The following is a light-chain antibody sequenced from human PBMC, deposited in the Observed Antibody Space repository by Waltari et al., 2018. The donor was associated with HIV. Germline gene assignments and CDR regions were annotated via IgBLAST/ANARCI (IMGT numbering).Light chain of an antibody. Sequence: DIAMTQSPDSLALSLGERATISCKDSQSIFCSSKNKYYLAWYQQKAGQTTKLLISWASTREYEVPDRFSGSESETDFALTSSNLQSEYVALYFSQQYYNTPRTFGPGTRV. CDR1: QSIFCSSKNKYY. CDR3: QQYYNTPRT. V-gene: IGKV4-1*01. J-gene: IGKJ1*01. CDR2: WAS.